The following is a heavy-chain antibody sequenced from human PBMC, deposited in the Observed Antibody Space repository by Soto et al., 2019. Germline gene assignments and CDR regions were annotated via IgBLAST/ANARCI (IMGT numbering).Heavy chain of an antibody. CDR1: GGSISNYY. V-gene: IGHV4-59*01. J-gene: IGHJ6*02. CDR3: ARDGDGRMTTNPFYYDGMDV. D-gene: IGHD4-4*01. CDR2: IKYSGST. Sequence: RLSETLSLTCTVSGGSISNYYWSWIRQPPGKGLEWIGYIKYSGSTKYNPSLKSRVSISGDTSKNQFSLKLSSVTAADTAIYYCARDGDGRMTTNPFYYDGMDVWGQGTTVTVSS.